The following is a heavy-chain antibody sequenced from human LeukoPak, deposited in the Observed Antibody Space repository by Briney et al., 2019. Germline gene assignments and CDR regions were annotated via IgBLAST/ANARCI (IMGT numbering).Heavy chain of an antibody. CDR3: ARGARNYYGSGSYKAQGYYYYGMDV. Sequence: SETLSLTCAVYGGSFSGYYWSWIRQPPGKGLEWIGEINHSGSTNYNPSLKSRVTISVDTSKNQFSLKLSSVTAADTAVYYCARGARNYYGSGSYKAQGYYYYGMDVWGQGTTVTVSS. J-gene: IGHJ6*02. CDR2: INHSGST. CDR1: GGSFSGYY. D-gene: IGHD3-10*01. V-gene: IGHV4-34*01.